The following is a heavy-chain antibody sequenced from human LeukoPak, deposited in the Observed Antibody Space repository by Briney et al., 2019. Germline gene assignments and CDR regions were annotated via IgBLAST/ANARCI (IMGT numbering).Heavy chain of an antibody. V-gene: IGHV4-34*01. CDR1: GGSFSGYY. Sequence: SETLSLTCAVYGGSFSGYYWSWIRQPPGKGLEWIGEINHSGSTNYNPSLKSRVTISVDTSKNQFSLKLSSVTAADTAVYYCARLGYCSSTSCFVQDYWGQETLVTVSS. CDR3: ARLGYCSSTSCFVQDY. J-gene: IGHJ4*02. CDR2: INHSGST. D-gene: IGHD2-2*01.